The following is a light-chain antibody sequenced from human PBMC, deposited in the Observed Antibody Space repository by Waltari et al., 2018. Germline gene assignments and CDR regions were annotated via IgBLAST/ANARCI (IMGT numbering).Light chain of an antibody. J-gene: IGLJ3*02. Sequence: QSALTQPASVSWSPGQSITISCTGTSSDVGGYNYVSWYQRHPGKAPKLMIYDVSKRPSGVSNRFSGSKSGNTASLTISGLQAEDEADYYCCSYAGSSTWVFGGGTKLTVL. CDR1: SSDVGGYNY. CDR3: CSYAGSSTWV. CDR2: DVS. V-gene: IGLV2-23*02.